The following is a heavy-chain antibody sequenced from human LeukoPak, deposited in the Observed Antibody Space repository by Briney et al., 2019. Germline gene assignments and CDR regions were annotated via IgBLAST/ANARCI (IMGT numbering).Heavy chain of an antibody. V-gene: IGHV3-23*01. J-gene: IGHJ6*03. Sequence: GGSLRLSCAASGFTFSSYAMSWVRQAPGKGLEWVSAISGSGGSTYYADSVKGRFTISRDNSKNTLYLQMNSLRAEDTAVYYCANLGDYGDYYYYMDVWGKGTTVTVSS. CDR2: ISGSGGST. CDR1: GFTFSSYA. CDR3: ANLGDYGDYYYYMDV. D-gene: IGHD4-17*01.